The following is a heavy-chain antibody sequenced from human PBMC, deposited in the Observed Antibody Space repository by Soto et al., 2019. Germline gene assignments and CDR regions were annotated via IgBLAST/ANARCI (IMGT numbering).Heavy chain of an antibody. V-gene: IGHV3-53*01. Sequence: EVQLVESGGGLIQPGGSLRLSCAASGFTVSSNYMSWVRQAPGKGLEWVSAINGGGSSTYYADSVKGRVTISRDNSKNTLYLQMNSLRAEDTAVYYCAKVSLGATTITDYYYYGLDVWGQGTTVTVSS. CDR1: GFTVSSNY. CDR3: AKVSLGATTITDYYYYGLDV. D-gene: IGHD1-26*01. J-gene: IGHJ6*02. CDR2: INGGGSST.